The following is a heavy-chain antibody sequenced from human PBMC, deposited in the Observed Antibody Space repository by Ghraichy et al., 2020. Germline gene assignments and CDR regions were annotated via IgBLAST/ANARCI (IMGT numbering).Heavy chain of an antibody. CDR3: ARDRGTIATAGNFDW. Sequence: ASVKVSCKASGYSFSTYGISWVRQAPGQGLEWLGWVSPYNGNTNDAPKIQDRVTMTTDTSTSTAYMELTSLRSDDPAMYFCARDRGTIATAGNFDWWFQGTLVTVSS. J-gene: IGHJ4*02. D-gene: IGHD6-13*01. CDR1: GYSFSTYG. CDR2: VSPYNGNT. V-gene: IGHV1-18*01.